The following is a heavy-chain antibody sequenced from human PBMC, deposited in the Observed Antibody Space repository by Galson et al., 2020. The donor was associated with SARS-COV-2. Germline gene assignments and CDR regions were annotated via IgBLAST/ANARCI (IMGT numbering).Heavy chain of an antibody. J-gene: IGHJ4*02. CDR1: GDSVSSNRVG. Sequence: ETSETLSLTCAISGDSVSSNRVGWHWIRQSPSRGLEWLGRTYYRSKWFNDYAVSVKSRISINPDTSKNQFSLQLNSVTPEDTAVYYCGRDGPYETSGHQFDYWGPGTLVTVSS. CDR3: GRDGPYETSGHQFDY. D-gene: IGHD3-22*01. CDR2: TYYRSKWFN. V-gene: IGHV6-1*01.